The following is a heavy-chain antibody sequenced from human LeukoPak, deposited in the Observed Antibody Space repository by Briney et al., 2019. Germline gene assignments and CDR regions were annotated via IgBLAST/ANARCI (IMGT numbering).Heavy chain of an antibody. J-gene: IGHJ4*02. CDR2: IYYSGST. V-gene: IGHV4-59*01. CDR3: ARGGGYYFDY. D-gene: IGHD1-26*01. Sequence: PETLSLTCTVSGGSISSYYWSWIRQPPGKGLEWIGYIYYSGSTNYNPFLKSRVTISVDTSKNQFSLKLSSVTAADTAVYYCARGGGYYFDYWGQGTLVTVSS. CDR1: GGSISSYY.